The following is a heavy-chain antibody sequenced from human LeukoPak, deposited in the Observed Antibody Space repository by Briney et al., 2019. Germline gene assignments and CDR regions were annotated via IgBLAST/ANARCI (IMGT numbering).Heavy chain of an antibody. J-gene: IGHJ4*02. V-gene: IGHV3-23*01. D-gene: IGHD3-10*01. Sequence: GGSLRLSCAASGFTFSSYAMSWVGQAPGKGLEWVSAISGSGGTTYYADSVKGRFTISRDNSKNTLYLQINSLRAEDTAVYYCVKEESGSGTYYSDYWGQGTLVAVSS. CDR2: ISGSGGTT. CDR1: GFTFSSYA. CDR3: VKEESGSGTYYSDY.